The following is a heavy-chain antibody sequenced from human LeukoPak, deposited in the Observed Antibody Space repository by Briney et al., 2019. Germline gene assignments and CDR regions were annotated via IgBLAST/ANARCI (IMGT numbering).Heavy chain of an antibody. D-gene: IGHD2-21*02. CDR1: GFSFSTYA. CDR2: FGGSGGTI. Sequence: PGGSLRLSCAASGFSFSTYAMSWVRQAPGKGLGWVSHFGGSGGTIYYADSVKGRFTISRDNSKNTLYLQMNSLRAEDTAVYYCAKSDCGGDCHLLDYWGQGTLVTVSS. J-gene: IGHJ4*02. V-gene: IGHV3-23*01. CDR3: AKSDCGGDCHLLDY.